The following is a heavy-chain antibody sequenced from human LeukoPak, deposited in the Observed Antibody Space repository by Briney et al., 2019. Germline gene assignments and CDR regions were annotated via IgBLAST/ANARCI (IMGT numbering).Heavy chain of an antibody. CDR2: ISSNGGST. D-gene: IGHD2-2*01. J-gene: IGHJ4*02. CDR3: VKDKDCSSTSCYGLFDY. Sequence: PGGSLRLSCSASGFTFSSYAMHWVRQAPGKGLECVSAISSNGGSTYYADSVKGRFTISRDNSKNTLYLQMSSLRAEDTAVYYCVKDKDCSSTSCYGLFDYWGQGTLVTVSA. CDR1: GFTFSSYA. V-gene: IGHV3-64D*06.